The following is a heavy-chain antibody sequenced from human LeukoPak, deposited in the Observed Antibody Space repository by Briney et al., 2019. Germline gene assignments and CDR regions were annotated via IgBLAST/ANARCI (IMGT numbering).Heavy chain of an antibody. CDR1: GYTFTSYD. J-gene: IGHJ4*02. V-gene: IGHV1-8*01. D-gene: IGHD6-13*01. CDR3: ATDAAAGTNY. Sequence: ASVKVSCKASGYTFTSYDINWVRQASVQGLEWMGWINPNSGNTGFTQKFHGRVTMTEDTSTHTAYMELSSLRSEDTAVYYCATDAAAGTNYWGQGTLVTVSS. CDR2: INPNSGNT.